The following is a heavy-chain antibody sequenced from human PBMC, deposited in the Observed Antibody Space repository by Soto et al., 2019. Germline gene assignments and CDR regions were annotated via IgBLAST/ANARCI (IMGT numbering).Heavy chain of an antibody. Sequence: PSETLSLTCTVSGGSISSYNWSWIRQPPGKGLEWIGYIYYSGSTNYNPSLKSRVTISVDTSKNQFSLKLSSVTAADTAVYYCASSFSDCSSTSCYTIDYWGQGTLVTV. V-gene: IGHV4-59*01. J-gene: IGHJ4*02. CDR1: GGSISSYN. CDR3: ASSFSDCSSTSCYTIDY. D-gene: IGHD2-2*02. CDR2: IYYSGST.